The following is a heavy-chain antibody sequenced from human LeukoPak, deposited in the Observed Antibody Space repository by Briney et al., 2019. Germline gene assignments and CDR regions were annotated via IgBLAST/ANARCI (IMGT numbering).Heavy chain of an antibody. J-gene: IGHJ3*02. Sequence: GGSLRLSCAASGFTFDDFVMHWIRQAPGKGLEWVSSISWNSNSVGYADSVKGRFTISRDNAKNSLYLQMSSLRTEDMALYYCARETWNAFDIWDQGTMVTVSS. V-gene: IGHV3-9*03. CDR1: GFTFDDFV. CDR3: ARETWNAFDI. CDR2: ISWNSNSV. D-gene: IGHD1-1*01.